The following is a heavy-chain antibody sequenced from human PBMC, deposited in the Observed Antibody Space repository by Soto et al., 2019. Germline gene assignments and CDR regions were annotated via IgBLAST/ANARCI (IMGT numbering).Heavy chain of an antibody. CDR2: IYYSGST. D-gene: IGHD3-10*01. J-gene: IGHJ4*02. Sequence: SETLSLTCTVSGGSISSSSYYWGWIRQPPGKGLEWIGSIYYSGSTYYNPSLKSRVTISVDTSKNQFSLKLSSVTAADTAVYYCARLGSPMVRGVIITNRYQKYYFDYWGQGTLVTVSS. CDR1: GGSISSSSYY. V-gene: IGHV4-39*01. CDR3: ARLGSPMVRGVIITNRYQKYYFDY.